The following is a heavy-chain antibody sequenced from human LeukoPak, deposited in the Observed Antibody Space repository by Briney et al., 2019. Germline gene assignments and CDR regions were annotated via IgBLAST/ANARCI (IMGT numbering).Heavy chain of an antibody. CDR3: AKTGNPPTGDY. V-gene: IGHV3-53*01. D-gene: IGHD1-1*01. CDR2: IYSGGFT. Sequence: GGSLRLSCAASGFTVSDNYMGWVRQAPGKGLEWVSVIYSGGFTYYADSVKGRFTISRDNSKNTLYLQMNSLRAEDTAVYYCAKTGNPPTGDYWGQGTLVTVSS. J-gene: IGHJ4*02. CDR1: GFTVSDNY.